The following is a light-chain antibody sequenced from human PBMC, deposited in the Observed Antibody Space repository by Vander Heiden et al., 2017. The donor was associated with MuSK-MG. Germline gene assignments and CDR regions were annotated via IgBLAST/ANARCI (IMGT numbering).Light chain of an antibody. Sequence: DIQMTQSHSTLSASVGGRVTLTCQASQDISKYLNWYQQKPGQAPTLLIHDASNLDTWVPSRFSGSRSGTDFTFTISSLQPEHVATYYCQHHYNLPFTFGHGTKVDIQ. CDR1: QDISKY. CDR3: QHHYNLPFT. CDR2: DAS. J-gene: IGKJ3*01. V-gene: IGKV1-33*01.